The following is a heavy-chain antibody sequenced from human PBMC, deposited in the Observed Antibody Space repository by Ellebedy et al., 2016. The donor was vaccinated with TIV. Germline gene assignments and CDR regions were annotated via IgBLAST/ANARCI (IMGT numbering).Heavy chain of an antibody. CDR2: IYHSGST. CDR3: GSPYCSGNCYHQTFDK. J-gene: IGHJ4*02. D-gene: IGHD2-15*01. V-gene: IGHV4-39*01. Sequence: MPGGSLRLSCSVSGGSVITSNYFRGWFRQPPGKGLEWIGTIYHSGSTYYNPSLQSRITISLDASKNQFSLRLESVIATDTAVDHCGSPYCSGNCYHQTFDKWGQGAQVIVSS. CDR1: GGSVITSNYF.